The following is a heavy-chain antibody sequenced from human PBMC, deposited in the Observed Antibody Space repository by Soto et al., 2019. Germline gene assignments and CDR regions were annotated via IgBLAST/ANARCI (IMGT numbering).Heavy chain of an antibody. D-gene: IGHD2-2*01. V-gene: IGHV3-21*01. J-gene: IGHJ4*02. Sequence: GGSLRLSCASSGFTFSSYSMNLVRQAPGKGLEWVSSISSSSSYIYYADSVKGRFTISRDNAKNSLYLQMNSLRAEDTAVYYCARDSCSSTSCFDWGQGTLVTVSS. CDR1: GFTFSSYS. CDR2: ISSSSSYI. CDR3: ARDSCSSTSCFD.